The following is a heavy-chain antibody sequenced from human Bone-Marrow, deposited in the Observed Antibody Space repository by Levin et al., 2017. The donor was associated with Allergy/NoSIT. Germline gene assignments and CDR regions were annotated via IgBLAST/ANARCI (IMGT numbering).Heavy chain of an antibody. J-gene: IGHJ2*01. CDR1: GFTFSSYA. D-gene: IGHD1-26*01. Sequence: GESLKISCAASGFTFSSYAMSWVRQAPGKGLEWVSAISGSGGSTYYADSVKGRFTISRDNSKNTLYLQMNSLRAEDTAVYYCAKDRCIVGATAPLYFDLWGRGTLVTVSS. CDR3: AKDRCIVGATAPLYFDL. V-gene: IGHV3-23*01. CDR2: ISGSGGST.